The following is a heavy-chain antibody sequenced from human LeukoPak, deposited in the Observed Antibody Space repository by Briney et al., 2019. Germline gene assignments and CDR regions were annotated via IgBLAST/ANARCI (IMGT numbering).Heavy chain of an antibody. Sequence: GGSLRLSCAASGFTFSSYGMHWARQAPGKGLEWVAVIWYDGTNQYYADSVKGRFTISRDNAKNSLYLQMNSLRAEDTAVYYCAREIRGGHVYYFDYWGQGTLATVSS. J-gene: IGHJ4*02. CDR3: AREIRGGHVYYFDY. V-gene: IGHV3-33*01. D-gene: IGHD3-3*01. CDR2: IWYDGTNQ. CDR1: GFTFSSYG.